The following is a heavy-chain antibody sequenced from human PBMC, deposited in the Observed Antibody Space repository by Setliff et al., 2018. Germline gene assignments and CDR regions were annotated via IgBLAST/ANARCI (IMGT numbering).Heavy chain of an antibody. V-gene: IGHV4-39*07. D-gene: IGHD3-3*01. Sequence: SETLSLTCTVSGASLNSGTYYWGWIRQPPGKGLEWIGRIYYRGDTYYNPSLKGRLTISVDTAQNQFSLRVNSMTAADTAVYYCARVAEAPMRHIGIFGVVPHGFDIWGQGTMVTVSS. CDR3: ARVAEAPMRHIGIFGVVPHGFDI. CDR1: GASLNSGTYY. J-gene: IGHJ3*02. CDR2: IYYRGDT.